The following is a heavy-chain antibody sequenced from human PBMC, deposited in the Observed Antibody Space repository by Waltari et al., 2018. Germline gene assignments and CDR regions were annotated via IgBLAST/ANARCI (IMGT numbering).Heavy chain of an antibody. CDR3: ATSVAGPPGDY. CDR2: IYTSGST. V-gene: IGHV4-61*02. Sequence: QVQLQESGPGLVKPSQTLSLTCTVSGGSISSGSYYWSWIRQPAGKGLEWIGRIYTSGSTNYNPSLKGRVTISVDTSKNQFSLKLSSVTAADTAVYYCATSVAGPPGDYWGQGTLVTVSS. J-gene: IGHJ4*02. D-gene: IGHD6-19*01. CDR1: GGSISSGSYY.